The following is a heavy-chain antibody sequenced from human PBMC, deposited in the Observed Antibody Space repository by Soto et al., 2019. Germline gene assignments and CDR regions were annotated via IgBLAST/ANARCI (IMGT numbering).Heavy chain of an antibody. Sequence: GGSLRLSCAASGFTFSSYGMHWVRQAPGKGLEWVAVIWYDGSNKYYADSVKGRFTISRDNSKNTLYLQMNSLRAEDTAVYYCARGTDSSSPWDAFDIWGQGTMVTVSS. CDR1: GFTFSSYG. D-gene: IGHD6-6*01. V-gene: IGHV3-33*01. J-gene: IGHJ3*02. CDR3: ARGTDSSSPWDAFDI. CDR2: IWYDGSNK.